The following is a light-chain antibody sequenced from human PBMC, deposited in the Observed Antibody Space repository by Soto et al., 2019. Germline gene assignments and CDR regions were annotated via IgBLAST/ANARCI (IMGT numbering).Light chain of an antibody. V-gene: IGKV3-20*01. CDR1: QSVSSSY. CDR2: GAS. CDR3: QPYGSSST. J-gene: IGKJ1*01. Sequence: EIVLTQSPGTLSLSPGERATLSCRASQSVSSSYLAWYQQKPGQAPRLLIYGASSRATGIPDRFSGSGSGTDFTLTISRLEPEDFAVYYCQPYGSSSTFGQGTKV.